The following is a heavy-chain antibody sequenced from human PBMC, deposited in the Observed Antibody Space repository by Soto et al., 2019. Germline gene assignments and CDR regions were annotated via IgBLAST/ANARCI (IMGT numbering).Heavy chain of an antibody. D-gene: IGHD2-21*02. CDR3: ARLPRSGGDHY. CDR1: GFRFGGFA. J-gene: IGHJ4*02. CDR2: NSYDGTIE. V-gene: IGHV3-30-3*01. Sequence: GGSLRLSCAASGFRFGGFAMHWVRRAPGKGLEWVSVNSYDGTIESYTDSVKGRFTISRDNSKNTLYLQMNSLRLEDTAIYYCARLPRSGGDHYWGQGTLVTVSS.